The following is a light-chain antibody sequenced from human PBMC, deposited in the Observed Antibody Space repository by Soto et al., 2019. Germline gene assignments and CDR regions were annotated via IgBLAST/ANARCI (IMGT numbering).Light chain of an antibody. CDR2: DAS. V-gene: IGKV1-5*01. Sequence: DIQMTQSPSSLSPSVGDRVTITCRASRSISDWLAWYQQKPGKAPELLIFDASNLKSGVSSRFSGSGSGTEFTLTISRLQPDDVATYYCLQYSSHSWTFDQGTTVDIK. CDR3: LQYSSHSWT. CDR1: RSISDW. J-gene: IGKJ1*01.